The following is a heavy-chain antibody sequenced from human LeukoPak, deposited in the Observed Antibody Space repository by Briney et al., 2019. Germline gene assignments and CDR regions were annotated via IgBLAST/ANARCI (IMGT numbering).Heavy chain of an antibody. V-gene: IGHV4-34*01. Sequence: KPSETLSLTCAVYGRSFSGYYWSWIRQPPGKGLEWIGEINHSGSTNYNPSLKSRVTISVDTSKNQFSLKLSSVTAADTAVYYCARGLTTVSSYNWFDPWGQGTLVTVSS. CDR1: GRSFSGYY. CDR3: ARGLTTVSSYNWFDP. D-gene: IGHD4-4*01. CDR2: INHSGST. J-gene: IGHJ5*02.